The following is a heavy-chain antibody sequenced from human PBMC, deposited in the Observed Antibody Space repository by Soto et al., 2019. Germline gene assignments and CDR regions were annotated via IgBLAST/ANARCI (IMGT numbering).Heavy chain of an antibody. CDR2: IYPGDSDT. CDR1: GYIFTTYW. CDR3: ARDSSGYYSPGNGMDV. V-gene: IGHV5-51*01. Sequence: GESLKISCKVSGYIFTTYWIAWVRQMPGKGLEWMGIIYPGDSDTRYSPSFQGQVTISADKSISTAYLQWSSLKASDTAMYYCARDSSGYYSPGNGMDVWGQGTTVTVSS. J-gene: IGHJ6*02. D-gene: IGHD3-22*01.